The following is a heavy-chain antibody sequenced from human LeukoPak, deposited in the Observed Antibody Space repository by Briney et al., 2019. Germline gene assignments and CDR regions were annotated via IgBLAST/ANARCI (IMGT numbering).Heavy chain of an antibody. CDR3: ARLVARTAFDI. CDR1: GGSISSSSYY. Sequence: SETLSLTCTVSGGSISSSSYYWGWIRQPPGKGLEWIANIYYSGSTYYNPSLKSRVTISVDTSKNQFSLKLTSVTAADTAVYYCARLVARTAFDIWGQGTMVTVSS. D-gene: IGHD5-12*01. J-gene: IGHJ3*02. CDR2: IYYSGST. V-gene: IGHV4-39*07.